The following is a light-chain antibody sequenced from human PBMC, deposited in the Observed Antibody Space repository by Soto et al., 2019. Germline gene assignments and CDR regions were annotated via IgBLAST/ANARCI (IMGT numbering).Light chain of an antibody. CDR2: FDD. Sequence: QSVLTQPPSVSEAPRQRVSISCSGNTSNVGNNAVNWYQQLPGKTPKLLIYFDDLVPSGVSDRLSGSKSGTSASLAISGLQSDDEADYYCAAWDDSLNVVLFGGGTQLTVL. J-gene: IGLJ2*01. CDR1: TSNVGNNA. V-gene: IGLV1-36*01. CDR3: AAWDDSLNVVL.